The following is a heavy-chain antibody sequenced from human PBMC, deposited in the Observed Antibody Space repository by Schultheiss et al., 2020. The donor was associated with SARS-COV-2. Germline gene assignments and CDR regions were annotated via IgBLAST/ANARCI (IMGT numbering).Heavy chain of an antibody. CDR1: GGSFSGYY. J-gene: IGHJ4*02. D-gene: IGHD3-22*01. Sequence: ESLKISCAVYGGSFSGYYWSWIRQPPGKGLEWIGYIYYSGSTNYNPSLKSRVTISVDTSKNQFSLKLSSVTAADTAVYYCARHTYYYDSSGYRPMGYDYWGQGTLVTVSS. CDR2: IYYSGST. V-gene: IGHV4-59*08. CDR3: ARHTYYYDSSGYRPMGYDY.